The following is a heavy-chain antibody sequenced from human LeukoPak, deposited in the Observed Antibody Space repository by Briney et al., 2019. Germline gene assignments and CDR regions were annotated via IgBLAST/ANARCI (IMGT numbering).Heavy chain of an antibody. CDR3: AKLDRRSNLFDP. D-gene: IGHD1-1*01. V-gene: IGHV4-4*02. J-gene: IGHJ5*02. Sequence: SETLSLTCAVSGGSIRNNNWWSWVRQPPGKGLEWIGETFHSGHTNYNPSLKSRVAISIDKSKNHFYLNLTSVTAADTAVYYCAKLDRRSNLFDPWGQGTLVTVS. CDR1: GGSIRNNNW. CDR2: TFHSGHT.